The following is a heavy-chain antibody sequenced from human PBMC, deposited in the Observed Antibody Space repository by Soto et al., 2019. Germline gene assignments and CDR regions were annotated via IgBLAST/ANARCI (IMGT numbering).Heavy chain of an antibody. D-gene: IGHD2-15*01. Sequence: QVQLQQWGAGLLKPSETLSLTCAVYGGSFSGYYWSWIRQPPGKGLEWIGEINHSGSTNYNPSLKSGVTISADTSNNQFSQKLSSVTAAEAAVYYCARSRRTPYCLDYWGQGTLVTVSS. CDR2: INHSGST. J-gene: IGHJ4*02. CDR1: GGSFSGYY. CDR3: ARSRRTPYCLDY. V-gene: IGHV4-34*01.